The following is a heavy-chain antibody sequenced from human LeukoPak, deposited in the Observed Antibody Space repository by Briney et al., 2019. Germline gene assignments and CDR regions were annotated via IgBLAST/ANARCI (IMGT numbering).Heavy chain of an antibody. CDR1: GGSISSSSYY. CDR2: IYYSGST. D-gene: IGHD3-22*01. J-gene: IGHJ4*02. Sequence: SETLSLTCTVSGGSISSSSYYWGWIRQPPGKGLEWIGSIYYSGSTYYNPSLKSRVTISVDTSKNQFSLKLSSATAADTAVYYCARHAGITMIVVVTHGELDYWGQGTLVTVSS. CDR3: ARHAGITMIVVVTHGELDY. V-gene: IGHV4-39*01.